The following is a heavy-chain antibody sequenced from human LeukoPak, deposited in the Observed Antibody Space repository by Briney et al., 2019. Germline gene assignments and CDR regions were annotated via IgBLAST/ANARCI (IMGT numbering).Heavy chain of an antibody. V-gene: IGHV3-30-3*01. CDR2: ISFDGSNK. Sequence: GGSLRLSCAPSGFTFSTYALHWVRQAPGKGLEWGALISFDGSNKFYADSVKGRFTISRDNSKNTLYLEMNRLRPEDTAVYYCAREPGSTWTSYYYSGLDVWGQGTTVTVSS. CDR3: AREPGSTWTSYYYSGLDV. J-gene: IGHJ6*02. CDR1: GFTFSTYA. D-gene: IGHD6-13*01.